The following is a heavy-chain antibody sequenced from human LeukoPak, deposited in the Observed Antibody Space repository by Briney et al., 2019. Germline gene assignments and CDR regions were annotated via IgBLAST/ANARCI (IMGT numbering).Heavy chain of an antibody. CDR1: GYTFTGYY. D-gene: IGHD2-2*01. Sequence: GASVKVSCKASGYTFTGYYMHWVRQAPGQGLEWMGRINPNSGGTNYAQKFQGRVTMTRDTSISTAYMELSRLRSDDTAVYYCARDPPRNIVVVPAAIEGPTIWDHWGQGTLVTVSS. J-gene: IGHJ4*02. CDR2: INPNSGGT. V-gene: IGHV1-2*06. CDR3: ARDPPRNIVVVPAAIEGPTIWDH.